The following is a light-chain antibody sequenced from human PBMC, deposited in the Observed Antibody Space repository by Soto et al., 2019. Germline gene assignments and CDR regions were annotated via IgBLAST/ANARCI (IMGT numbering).Light chain of an antibody. CDR2: SNN. Sequence: HSVLTQPPSASGTPGQRVTISCSGSSSNIGSNTVNWYQQLPGTAPKLVIYSNNQRPSGVPDRFSGSKSGTSASLDISGPQSEDYADYYCVAWDDSLNGYVVFGGGTK. V-gene: IGLV1-44*01. CDR1: SSNIGSNT. CDR3: VAWDDSLNGYVV. J-gene: IGLJ2*01.